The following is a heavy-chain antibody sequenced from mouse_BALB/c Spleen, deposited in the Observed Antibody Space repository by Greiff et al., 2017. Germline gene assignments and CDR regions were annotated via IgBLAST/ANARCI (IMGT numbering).Heavy chain of an antibody. V-gene: IGHV1-18*01. CDR1: GYTFTNYN. J-gene: IGHJ2*01. D-gene: IGHD1-1*01. Sequence: EVQLQQSGPELVKPGASVKIPCKASGYTFTNYNMDWVKQSHGKSLEWIGDINPNNGGTIYNQKFKGKATLTVDKSSSTAYMELRSLTSEDTSVYYCARGDYGSSPYYFDYWGQGTTLTVSS. CDR2: INPNNGGT. CDR3: ARGDYGSSPYYFDY.